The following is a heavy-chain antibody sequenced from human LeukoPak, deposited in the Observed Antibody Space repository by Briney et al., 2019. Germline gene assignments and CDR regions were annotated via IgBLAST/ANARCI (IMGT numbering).Heavy chain of an antibody. Sequence: ASVKVSCKASGYTFTSYDINWVRQATGQGLEWMGWMNPNSGNTGYAQKFQGRVTMTRNTSISTAYMELSSLRSEDTAVYYCARGPSYLCGGDCYADYWGQGTLITVSS. J-gene: IGHJ4*02. D-gene: IGHD2-21*02. CDR1: GYTFTSYD. CDR3: ARGPSYLCGGDCYADY. CDR2: MNPNSGNT. V-gene: IGHV1-8*01.